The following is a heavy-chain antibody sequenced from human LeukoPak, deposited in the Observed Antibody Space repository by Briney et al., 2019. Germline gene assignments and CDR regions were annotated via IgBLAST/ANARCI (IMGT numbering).Heavy chain of an antibody. D-gene: IGHD3-22*01. CDR3: VRGPRYYDDSGFHYGVFDI. CDR1: GFIFNSYS. V-gene: IGHV3-48*01. CDR2: IGSAPTTI. J-gene: IGHJ3*02. Sequence: GGSLRLSCAASGFIFNSYSMNWVRQAPGKGLEWVSYIGSAPTTIYYADSVKGRFIISRDNSKNTLSLQMNSLTADDTAVYYCVRGPRYYDDSGFHYGVFDIWGQGTVVTVSS.